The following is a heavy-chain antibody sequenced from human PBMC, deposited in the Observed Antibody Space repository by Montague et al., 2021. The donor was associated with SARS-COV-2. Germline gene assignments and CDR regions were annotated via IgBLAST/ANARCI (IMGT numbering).Heavy chain of an antibody. J-gene: IGHJ6*02. CDR2: IDWDDDK. Sequence: PALVKPTQTLTLTCTFSGFSLSTSGMCVSWIRQPPGKALEWVAVIDWDDDKYYNTSLKTRLTISKDTSKNQVVLTMTNMDPVDTATYYCARIAGPAETTVVKPLVDNGTDVVGQGTAVTASS. D-gene: IGHD4-23*01. V-gene: IGHV2-70*01. CDR1: GFSLSTSGMC. CDR3: ARIAGPAETTVVKPLVDNGTDV.